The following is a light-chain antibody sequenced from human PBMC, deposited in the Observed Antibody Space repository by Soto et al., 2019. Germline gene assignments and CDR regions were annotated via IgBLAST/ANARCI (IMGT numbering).Light chain of an antibody. CDR2: QKG. Sequence: SYELTQPPSVSVSPGQTASITCSGDKLGDKYASWYQQKPGQSPVLIIYQKGKRPSGILERFSGSNSGNTATLTISGTQAMDEADYSCQAWDSSTVVFGGGTKVTVL. CDR1: KLGDKY. CDR3: QAWDSSTVV. V-gene: IGLV3-1*01. J-gene: IGLJ2*01.